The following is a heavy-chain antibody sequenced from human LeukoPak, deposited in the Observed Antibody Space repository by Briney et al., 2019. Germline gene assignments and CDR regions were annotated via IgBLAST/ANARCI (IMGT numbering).Heavy chain of an antibody. V-gene: IGHV1-18*01. CDR3: ARCLYYYDSSGYYYYYYMDV. D-gene: IGHD3-22*01. CDR2: ISAYNGNT. Sequence: GASVKVSCKASGYTFTSYGISWVRQAPGQGLEWMGWISAYNGNTNYAQKLQGRVTMTTDTSTSTAYMELRSLRSDDTAVYYCARCLYYYDSSGYYYYYYMDVWGKGTTVTVSS. J-gene: IGHJ6*03. CDR1: GYTFTSYG.